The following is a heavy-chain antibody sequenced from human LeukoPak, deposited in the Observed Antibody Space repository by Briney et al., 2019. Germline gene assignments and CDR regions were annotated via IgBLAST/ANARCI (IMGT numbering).Heavy chain of an antibody. D-gene: IGHD3-22*01. CDR2: ISDSGGST. Sequence: GGSLRLSCAASGFTFSSHAMSWVRQSPEKGLEWVSAISDSGGSTYYADSVKGRFIISRDNSKNTLYLQMNSLRAEDTAVYYCAKEDYYDSSGYYPLGYWGQGTLVTVSS. V-gene: IGHV3-23*01. CDR1: GFTFSSHA. CDR3: AKEDYYDSSGYYPLGY. J-gene: IGHJ4*02.